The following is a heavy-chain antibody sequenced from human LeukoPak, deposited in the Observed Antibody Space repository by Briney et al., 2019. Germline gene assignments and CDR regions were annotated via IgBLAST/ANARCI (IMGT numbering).Heavy chain of an antibody. D-gene: IGHD3-9*01. V-gene: IGHV4-30-2*01. J-gene: IGHJ4*02. CDR1: GGSISSGGYY. Sequence: SQTLSLTCTVSGGSISSGGYYWSWIRQPPGKGLEWIGYIYHSGSTYYNPSLKSRVTISVDRSKNQFSLKLSSVTAADTAVYYCASERGAYYDVLTGPFDYWGQGTLVTVSS. CDR3: ASERGAYYDVLTGPFDY. CDR2: IYHSGST.